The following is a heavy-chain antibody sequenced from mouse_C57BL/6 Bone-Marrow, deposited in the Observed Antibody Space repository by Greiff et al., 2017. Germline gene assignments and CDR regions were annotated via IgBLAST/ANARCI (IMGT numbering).Heavy chain of an antibody. CDR3: ARSFTTGVIDY. J-gene: IGHJ2*01. CDR2: INPSSGYT. Sequence: VQLQQSGAELAKPGASVKLSCKASGYTFTSYWMHWVKQRPGQGLEWLGYINPSSGYTKYNQKFKDKATLTAEKSSSTAYMQLSSRTYEYSAVYYWARSFTTGVIDYWGQGTTLTVSA. V-gene: IGHV1-7*01. D-gene: IGHD1-1*01. CDR1: GYTFTSYW.